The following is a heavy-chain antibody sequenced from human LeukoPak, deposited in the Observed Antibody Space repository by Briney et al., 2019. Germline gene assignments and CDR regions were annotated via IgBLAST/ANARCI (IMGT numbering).Heavy chain of an antibody. CDR2: IHYSGAT. CDR3: ARRRVYSGSGEFDF. J-gene: IGHJ4*02. Sequence: SETLSLTCTVSGGSMSGYYWSWIRQPPGKGLEWIGYIHYSGATNYNPSLKSRVTISLDTSRNQFSLKPRSVTTADTAVYYCARRRVYSGSGEFDFWGQGTLVTVSS. D-gene: IGHD5-12*01. V-gene: IGHV4-59*01. CDR1: GGSMSGYY.